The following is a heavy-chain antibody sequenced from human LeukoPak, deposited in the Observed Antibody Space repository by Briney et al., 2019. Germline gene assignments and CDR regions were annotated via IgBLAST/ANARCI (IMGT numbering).Heavy chain of an antibody. D-gene: IGHD2-21*02. Sequence: PGGSLRLSRAASGFTFSSYEMNWVRQAPGKGLEWVSYISTSGTTIYYADSVKGRFTISRDNAKNSLYLQMNSLRAEDTAVYYCAREGLQFDYWGQGTLVTVSS. CDR2: ISTSGTTI. J-gene: IGHJ4*02. CDR1: GFTFSSYE. CDR3: AREGLQFDY. V-gene: IGHV3-48*03.